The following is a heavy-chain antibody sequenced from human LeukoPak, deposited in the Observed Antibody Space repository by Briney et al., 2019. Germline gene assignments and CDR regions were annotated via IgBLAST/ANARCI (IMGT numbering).Heavy chain of an antibody. V-gene: IGHV1-8*01. CDR3: AREGSSPDYYYYYMDV. D-gene: IGHD6-6*01. J-gene: IGHJ6*03. CDR2: MNPNSGNT. CDR1: GYTFTSYD. Sequence: ASVKVSCKASGYTFTSYDINCVRQATGQGLEWMGWMNPNSGNTGYAQKFQGRVTMTRNTSISTAYMELSSLRSEDTAVYYCAREGSSPDYYYYYMDVWGKGTTVTVSS.